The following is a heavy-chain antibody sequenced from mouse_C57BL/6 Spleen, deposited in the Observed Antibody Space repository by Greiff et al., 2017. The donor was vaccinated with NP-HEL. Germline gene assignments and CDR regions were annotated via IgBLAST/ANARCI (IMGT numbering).Heavy chain of an antibody. D-gene: IGHD1-2*01. CDR3: ARGGATASYYFDY. Sequence: VQLKQSGPVLVKPGASVKMSCKASGYTFTDYYMNWVKQSHGKSLEWIGVINPYNGGTSYNQKFKGKATLTVDKSSSTAYMELNSLTSEDSAVYYCARGGATASYYFDYGGQGTTLTVSS. J-gene: IGHJ2*01. CDR1: GYTFTDYY. CDR2: INPYNGGT. V-gene: IGHV1-19*01.